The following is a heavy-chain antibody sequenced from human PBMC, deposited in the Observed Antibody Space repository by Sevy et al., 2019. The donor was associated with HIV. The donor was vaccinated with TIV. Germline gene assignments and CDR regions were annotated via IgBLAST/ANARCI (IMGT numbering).Heavy chain of an antibody. D-gene: IGHD5-18*01. CDR3: ARDCPYSALDY. V-gene: IGHV3-7*01. CDR1: GFPFSDSW. Sequence: GGSLRLSCVASGFPFSDSWMTWVRQAPGKGLERIAFINEDGSRLGYVDSVRGRFTISRENTKNSLYLQMNSLRAEDTAVYFCARDCPYSALDYRGQGTLVTVSS. J-gene: IGHJ4*02. CDR2: INEDGSRL.